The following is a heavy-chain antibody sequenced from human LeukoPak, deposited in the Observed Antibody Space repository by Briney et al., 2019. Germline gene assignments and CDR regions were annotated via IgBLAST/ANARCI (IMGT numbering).Heavy chain of an antibody. J-gene: IGHJ4*02. CDR3: ARNFRILRGVIFDY. V-gene: IGHV4-38-2*02. D-gene: IGHD3-10*01. CDR2: IYRSGST. CDR1: DYSISNDYY. Sequence: SETLSLTCTVSDYSISNDYYWGWIRQPPGKGLEWIGSIYRSGSTYYNPSLKSRVTISVDTSKNQFSLKLSSVTAADTALYYCARNFRILRGVIFDYWGQGTLVTVSS.